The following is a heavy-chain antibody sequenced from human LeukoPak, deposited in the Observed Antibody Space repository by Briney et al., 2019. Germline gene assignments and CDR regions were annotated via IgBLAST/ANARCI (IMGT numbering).Heavy chain of an antibody. D-gene: IGHD1-26*01. CDR3: VRRVNSGTYYYFDY. CDR1: EFTFSNYW. Sequence: GGSLRLSCAASEFTFSNYWMNSVRQAPGKGLVWVSLINGDGSYTNYADSVKGRFTISRDDAKNTLYLQMNSLRAEDTAVYYCVRRVNSGTYYYFDYWGQGTLVTVSS. V-gene: IGHV3-74*01. J-gene: IGHJ4*02. CDR2: INGDGSYT.